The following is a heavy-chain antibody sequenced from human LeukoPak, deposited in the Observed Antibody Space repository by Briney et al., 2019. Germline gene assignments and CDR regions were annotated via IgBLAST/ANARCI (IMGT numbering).Heavy chain of an antibody. CDR3: ARASGYDSSGYWKDY. J-gene: IGHJ4*02. CDR2: INPHNTGT. CDR1: GYTFTDYY. V-gene: IGHV1-2*02. Sequence: ASVKVSCKTSGYTFTDYYLHWVRQAPGQGLEWMGRINPHNTGTNFAQKFQGRVTMTRDTSISTAYMELSSLRSDDTAVYYCARASGYDSSGYWKDYWGQGTLVTVSS. D-gene: IGHD3-22*01.